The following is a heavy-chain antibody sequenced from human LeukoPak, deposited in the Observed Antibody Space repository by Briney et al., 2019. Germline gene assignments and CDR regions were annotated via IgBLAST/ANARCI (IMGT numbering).Heavy chain of an antibody. CDR2: IYYSGST. Sequence: PSETLSLTCTVSGGSISSSSYYWGWIRQPPGKGLEWIGSIYYSGSTHYNPSLKSRVTISVDTSKNQFSLKLSSVTAADTAVYYCARHVVDILTPIDYWGQGTLVTVSS. CDR1: GGSISSSSYY. CDR3: ARHVVDILTPIDY. V-gene: IGHV4-39*01. D-gene: IGHD3-9*01. J-gene: IGHJ4*02.